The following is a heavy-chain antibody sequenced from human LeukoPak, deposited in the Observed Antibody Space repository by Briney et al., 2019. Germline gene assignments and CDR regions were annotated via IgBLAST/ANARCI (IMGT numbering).Heavy chain of an antibody. Sequence: GASVKVSYKASGYTFTSYGISWVRQAPGQGLEWMGWISAYNGNTNYAQKLQGRVTMTTDTSTSTAYMELRSLRSDDTAVYYCARGGSMVLLTHYYYYGMDVWGQGTTVTFSS. CDR2: ISAYNGNT. V-gene: IGHV1-18*01. D-gene: IGHD2/OR15-2a*01. CDR1: GYTFTSYG. J-gene: IGHJ6*02. CDR3: ARGGSMVLLTHYYYYGMDV.